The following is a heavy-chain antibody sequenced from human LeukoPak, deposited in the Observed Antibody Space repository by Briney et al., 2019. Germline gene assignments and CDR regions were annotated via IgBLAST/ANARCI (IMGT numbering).Heavy chain of an antibody. J-gene: IGHJ3*02. CDR1: GGSISSGSYY. D-gene: IGHD5/OR15-5a*01. CDR2: IYYTGRT. V-gene: IGHV4-39*07. CDR3: ARDLYLKLGLFDI. Sequence: SESLSLTCSVSGGSISSGSYYWGWIRQPPGKGLEWIGSIYYTGRTYYSPSLKSRVTISVDTSKTQFSLKVTSVTVADTAVYYCARDLYLKLGLFDIWGQGTMVIVSS.